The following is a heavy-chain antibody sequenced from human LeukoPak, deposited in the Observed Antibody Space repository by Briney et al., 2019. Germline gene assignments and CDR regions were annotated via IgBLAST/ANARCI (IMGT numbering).Heavy chain of an antibody. J-gene: IGHJ4*02. V-gene: IGHV3-53*01. CDR2: LSSGDNT. CDR3: ARALNRHIGAFEY. CDR1: GFNVNSYY. Sequence: GGSLRLSCAASGFNVNSYYMSWVRQAPGRGLEWVSALSSGDNTHYADSVKGRFTISRDNSKNTLYLHMNSLRVEDTATYFCARALNRHIGAFEYWGQGALVTVSS. D-gene: IGHD4/OR15-4a*01.